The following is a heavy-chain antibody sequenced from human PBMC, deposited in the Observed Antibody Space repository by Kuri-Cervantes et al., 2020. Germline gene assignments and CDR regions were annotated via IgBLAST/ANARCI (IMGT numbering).Heavy chain of an antibody. J-gene: IGHJ6*04. V-gene: IGHV3-9*01. CDR3: AKDNV. CDR2: ISWNSGSI. CDR1: GFTFDDYA. Sequence: GGSLRLSCAASGFTFDDYAMHWVRQAPGKGLEWVSGISWNSGSIGYADSVKGRFTISRDNAKNSLYLQMNSLRAEDTALYYCAKDNVWGKGTTVPSPQ.